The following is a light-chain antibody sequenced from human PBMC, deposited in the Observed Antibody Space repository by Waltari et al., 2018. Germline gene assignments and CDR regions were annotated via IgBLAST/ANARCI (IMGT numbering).Light chain of an antibody. CDR3: QQYGSLPF. CDR1: QSVTSSY. V-gene: IGKV3D-20*01. CDR2: NSS. Sequence: VLTQSRATLSLSPGERATSSYGARQSVTSSYFDWHQQNPCLAPRFLGYNSSSRATCIPDRFSVSGSGTDFTHTISSMEPEGFAVDCCQQYGSLPFFGGGTKVEMK. J-gene: IGKJ4*01.